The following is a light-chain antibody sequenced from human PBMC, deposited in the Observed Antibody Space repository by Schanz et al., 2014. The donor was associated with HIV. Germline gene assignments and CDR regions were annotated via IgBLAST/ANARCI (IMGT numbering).Light chain of an antibody. CDR2: GAS. CDR1: QSVGSD. CDR3: QQYGSSPLT. Sequence: EVVMTQSPATLSVSPGERATLSCRASQSVGSDLAWYQQKPGQVPRLLIYGASTRATGIPARFSGSGSGREFALTISSLQSEDFGVYYCQQYGSSPLTFGPGSKLDVK. J-gene: IGKJ3*01. V-gene: IGKV3-15*01.